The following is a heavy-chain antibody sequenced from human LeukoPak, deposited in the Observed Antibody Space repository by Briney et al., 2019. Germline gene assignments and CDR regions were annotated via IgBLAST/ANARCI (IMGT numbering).Heavy chain of an antibody. J-gene: IGHJ4*02. V-gene: IGHV1-2*02. CDR3: ARDQVARDIVLVLTATGTIDY. Sequence: ASVKVSCKASGYTFTGHYIHWVRQAPGQGLEWMGWINPNSGGTTYAQNFQGRVTMTRDTSISTAYMELNNLTSDDTAVYYCARDQVARDIVLVLTATGTIDYWGQGTLVTVSS. CDR1: GYTFTGHY. D-gene: IGHD2-15*01. CDR2: INPNSGGT.